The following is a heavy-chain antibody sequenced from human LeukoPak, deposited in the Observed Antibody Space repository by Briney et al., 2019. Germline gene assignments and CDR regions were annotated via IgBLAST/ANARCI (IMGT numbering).Heavy chain of an antibody. CDR3: ATTYYYGSGSYNWFDP. J-gene: IGHJ5*02. CDR2: IYYSGST. V-gene: IGHV4-38-2*02. Sequence: PSETLSLTCSVSGYSISSGYYWGWIRQPPGKGLEWIGSIYYSGSTYYNPSLKSRVTISVDTSKNQFSLKLSSVTAADTAVYYCATTYYYGSGSYNWFDPWGQGTLVTVSS. D-gene: IGHD3-10*01. CDR1: GYSISSGYY.